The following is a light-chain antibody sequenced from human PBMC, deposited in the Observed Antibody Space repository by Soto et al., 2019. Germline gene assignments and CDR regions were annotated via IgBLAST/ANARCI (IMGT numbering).Light chain of an antibody. CDR2: DAS. CDR1: QSVGRS. Sequence: IVMTQSPSTRSVSPGERATLSCRASQSVGRSLAWYQQKPGQAPRLLIYDASTRATGIPDRFSGSGSGTDFSLTIRGLKPEDFAVYYCQQYRMSPNTFGQGTRLEIK. CDR3: QQYRMSPNT. J-gene: IGKJ5*01. V-gene: IGKV3-20*01.